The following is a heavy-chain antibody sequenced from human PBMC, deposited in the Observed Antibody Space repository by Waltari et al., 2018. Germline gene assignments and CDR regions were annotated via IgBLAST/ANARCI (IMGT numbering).Heavy chain of an antibody. J-gene: IGHJ4*02. Sequence: QVQLQESGPGLVKPSETLSLTCTVSGGSISSYYWSWLRQPPGKGLEWIGYIYYSGSTNYNPSLKSRVTISVDTSKNQFSLKLSSVTAADTAVYYCAGTTAYYDILTGYYGDSYYFDYWGQGTLVTVSS. CDR2: IYYSGST. CDR1: GGSISSYY. CDR3: AGTTAYYDILTGYYGDSYYFDY. D-gene: IGHD3-9*01. V-gene: IGHV4-59*01.